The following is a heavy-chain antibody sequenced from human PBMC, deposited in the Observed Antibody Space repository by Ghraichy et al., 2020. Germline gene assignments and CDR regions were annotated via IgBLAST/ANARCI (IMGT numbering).Heavy chain of an antibody. CDR3: ARGKSLYDSSPTFEY. Sequence: GGSLRLSCAASGFTFSIFGIHWVRQAPGKGLEWVASITYDGSKKYYVDSVKGRFTISRDNSKNTVDLQMNSLRPEDTAVYYCARGKSLYDSSPTFEYWGQGTLVTVSS. D-gene: IGHD3-22*01. CDR2: ITYDGSKK. J-gene: IGHJ4*02. CDR1: GFTFSIFG. V-gene: IGHV3-30*02.